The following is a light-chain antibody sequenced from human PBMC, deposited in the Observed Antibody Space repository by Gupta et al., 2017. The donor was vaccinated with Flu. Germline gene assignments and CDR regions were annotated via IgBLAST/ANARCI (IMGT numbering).Light chain of an antibody. J-gene: IGKJ2*01. CDR2: DAS. V-gene: IGKV3-11*01. CDR3: QKRGNWPPYT. CDR1: QSVSTY. Sequence: EIESTQSPATLSLSPGERATLSCRASQSVSTYLAWYQKKPGQAPRLLIYDASNRATGIPARFSGSGSGTDFTLTISSLEPEDFAVYYCQKRGNWPPYTFGQGTRLEIK.